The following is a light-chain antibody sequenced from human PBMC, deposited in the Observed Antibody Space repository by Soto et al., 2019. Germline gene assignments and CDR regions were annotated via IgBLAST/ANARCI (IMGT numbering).Light chain of an antibody. CDR3: CSYAGSYTWV. CDR1: SSDVGGYNY. V-gene: IGLV2-11*01. J-gene: IGLJ3*02. Sequence: QSALTQPRSVSGSPGQSVTISCTGTSSDVGGYNYVSWYQQHPGKAPKLMIYDVSKRPSGGPDRFSGSKSGNTASLTISGLQAEDEADYYCCSYAGSYTWVFGGRTKVTVL. CDR2: DVS.